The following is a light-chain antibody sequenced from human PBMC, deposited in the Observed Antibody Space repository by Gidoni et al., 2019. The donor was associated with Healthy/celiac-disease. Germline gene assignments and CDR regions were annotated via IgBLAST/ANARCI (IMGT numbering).Light chain of an antibody. J-gene: IGKJ4*01. CDR2: KAS. CDR3: QQYNSYPLT. V-gene: IGKV1-5*03. Sequence: DIQMTQSPSTLSASVGDRVTITCRASQSISNWLAWYQQKPGKAPKLLIYKASSLESGVPSRFSSSGSGTEFTLTISSLQPGDFATYYCQQYNSYPLTFGGGTKVEIK. CDR1: QSISNW.